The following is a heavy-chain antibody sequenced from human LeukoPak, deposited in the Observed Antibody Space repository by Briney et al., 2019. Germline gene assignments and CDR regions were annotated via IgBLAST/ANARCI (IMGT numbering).Heavy chain of an antibody. Sequence: GASVKVSCKASGGTFSSYTISWVRHAPGQGLEWMGRIIPILGIANYAQKFQGRVTITADKSTSTAYMELSSLRSEDTAVYYCARSSAGVGATNLDYWGQGTLVTVSS. J-gene: IGHJ4*02. V-gene: IGHV1-69*02. D-gene: IGHD1-26*01. CDR3: ARSSAGVGATNLDY. CDR1: GGTFSSYT. CDR2: IIPILGIA.